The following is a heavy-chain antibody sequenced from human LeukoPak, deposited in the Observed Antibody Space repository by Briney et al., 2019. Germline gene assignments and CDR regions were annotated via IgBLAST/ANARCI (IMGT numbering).Heavy chain of an antibody. CDR1: GFTFSSYA. V-gene: IGHV3-23*01. D-gene: IGHD3-10*02. CDR2: LSPSGGIT. J-gene: IGHJ4*02. Sequence: GGSLRLSCAASGFTFSSYAMSWVRQAPGKGLELVSALSPSGGITYYEDSVKGRFTISRDNSKNTLYLQMNSLRAEDTAVYYCAKGVNYFVLEYWGQGTLVTISS. CDR3: AKGVNYFVLEY.